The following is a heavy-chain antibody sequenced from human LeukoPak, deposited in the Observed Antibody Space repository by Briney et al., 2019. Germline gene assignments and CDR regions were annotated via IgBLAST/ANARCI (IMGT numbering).Heavy chain of an antibody. V-gene: IGHV3-30*03. CDR3: VRDKDWGFDY. D-gene: IGHD3/OR15-3a*01. CDR1: GFTFSSYG. CDR2: ISYDGSNK. J-gene: IGHJ4*02. Sequence: PGGSLRLSCAASGFTFSSYGMPWVRQAPGKGLEWVAVISYDGSNKYYADSVKGRFTISRDNSKNTLYLQMNSLRAEDTAVYYCVRDKDWGFDYWGQGTLVTVSS.